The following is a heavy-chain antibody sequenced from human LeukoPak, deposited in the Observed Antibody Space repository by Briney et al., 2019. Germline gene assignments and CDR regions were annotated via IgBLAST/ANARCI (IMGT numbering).Heavy chain of an antibody. D-gene: IGHD3-22*01. CDR1: GGSITNYY. CDR2: IYYSGST. Sequence: PSETLSLTCTVSGGSITNYYWSWIRQPPGKGLEWIGYIYYSGSTNYNPSLKSRVTISVDRSKNQISLKLSSVTAADTAVYYCARAKDATFYDDSSGYFLDYWGQGTLVTVSS. V-gene: IGHV4-59*08. J-gene: IGHJ4*02. CDR3: ARAKDATFYDDSSGYFLDY.